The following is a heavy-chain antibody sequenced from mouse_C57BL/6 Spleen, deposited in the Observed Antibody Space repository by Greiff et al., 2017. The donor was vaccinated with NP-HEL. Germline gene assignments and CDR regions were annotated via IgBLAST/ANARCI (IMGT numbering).Heavy chain of an antibody. V-gene: IGHV5-16*01. CDR1: GFTFSDYY. D-gene: IGHD1-1*01. CDR3: ARGGFTTVVAHWYFDV. J-gene: IGHJ1*03. CDR2: INYDGSST. Sequence: DVKLVESEGGLVQPGSSMKLSCTASGFTFSDYYMAWVRQVPEKGLEWVANINYDGSSTYYLDSLKSRFIISRDKAKNILYLQMSSLKSEDTATYYCARGGFTTVVAHWYFDVWGTGTTVTVSS.